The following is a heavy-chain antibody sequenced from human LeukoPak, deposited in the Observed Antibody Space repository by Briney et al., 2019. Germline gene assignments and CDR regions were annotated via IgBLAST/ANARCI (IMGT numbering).Heavy chain of an antibody. V-gene: IGHV3-23*01. Sequence: QPGGSLRLSCAASGFTFSIHGMNRVRQGPGKGLEWVSGIIGSGDRTYYADSVKGRFTISRDNSKNTVYLQMNSLRAEDTAVYYCARDLSLIALTDWGQGTLVTVSS. CDR3: ARDLSLIALTD. CDR1: GFTFSIHG. CDR2: IIGSGDRT. D-gene: IGHD3-22*01. J-gene: IGHJ4*02.